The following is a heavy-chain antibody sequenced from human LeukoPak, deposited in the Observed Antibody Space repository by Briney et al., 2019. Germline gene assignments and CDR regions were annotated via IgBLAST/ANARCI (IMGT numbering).Heavy chain of an antibody. D-gene: IGHD3-3*01. J-gene: IGHJ4*02. Sequence: GASVKVSCKTSGYTFTNNDIHWVRQAPGQALEWMGWMHPDTGDTGYAQKLQGRVTMTTDTSTSTAHMELRSLRSDDTAVYYCARVVSRGFWRPIGDWGQGTLVTVSS. V-gene: IGHV1-18*01. CDR2: MHPDTGDT. CDR3: ARVVSRGFWRPIGD. CDR1: GYTFTNND.